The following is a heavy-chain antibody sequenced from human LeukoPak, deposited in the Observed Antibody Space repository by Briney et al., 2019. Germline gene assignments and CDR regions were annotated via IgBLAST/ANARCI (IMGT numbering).Heavy chain of an antibody. CDR2: ISAYNGNT. CDR1: GYTFTSYG. CDR3: AIEPPLAAAGTYFDY. D-gene: IGHD6-13*01. Sequence: GASVKVSCKASGYTFTSYGSSWVRQAPGQGLEWMGWISAYNGNTNYAQKLQGRVTMTTDTSTSTAYMELSSLRSEDTAVYYCAIEPPLAAAGTYFDYWGQGTLVTVSS. V-gene: IGHV1-18*01. J-gene: IGHJ4*02.